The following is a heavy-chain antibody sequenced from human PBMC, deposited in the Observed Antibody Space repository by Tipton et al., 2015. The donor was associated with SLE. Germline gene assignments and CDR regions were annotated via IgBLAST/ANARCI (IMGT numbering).Heavy chain of an antibody. V-gene: IGHV4-34*01. Sequence: LRLSCAVYGGSFSAYYWSWIRQPPGKGLAWIGEINHSGSTNYNPSLKSRVTISVDTSKNQFSLKLRSVTAADTAVFYCAGGGNDAFDIWGQGTMVTVSS. D-gene: IGHD4-23*01. CDR2: INHSGST. J-gene: IGHJ3*02. CDR3: AGGGNDAFDI. CDR1: GGSFSAYY.